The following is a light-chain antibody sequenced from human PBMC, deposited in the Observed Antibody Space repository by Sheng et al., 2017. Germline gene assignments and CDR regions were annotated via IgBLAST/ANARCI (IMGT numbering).Light chain of an antibody. CDR1: QTVYSN. Sequence: EVVMTQSPATLSVSPGERATLSYRASQTVYSNLAWYQQKPGQAPRLLMYGASTRAPGIPPRFIGSGSGTEFTLTISNLQSEDFAVYYCQQYNSWPPITFGQGTRLEIK. V-gene: IGKV3-15*01. CDR3: QQYNSWPPIT. J-gene: IGKJ5*01. CDR2: GAS.